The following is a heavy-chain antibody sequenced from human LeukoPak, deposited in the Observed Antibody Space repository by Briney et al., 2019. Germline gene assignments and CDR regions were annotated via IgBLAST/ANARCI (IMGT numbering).Heavy chain of an antibody. J-gene: IGHJ4*02. Sequence: GGSLRLSCAASGFTFSSYEMNWVRQAPGKGLEWVSYISSSGSTIYYADSVKGRFTISGDNAKNSLYLQMNSLRVEDTAVYYCARVERYYDSSGYGGSTFDHWGQGTLVTASS. CDR1: GFTFSSYE. D-gene: IGHD3-22*01. CDR2: ISSSGSTI. CDR3: ARVERYYDSSGYGGSTFDH. V-gene: IGHV3-48*03.